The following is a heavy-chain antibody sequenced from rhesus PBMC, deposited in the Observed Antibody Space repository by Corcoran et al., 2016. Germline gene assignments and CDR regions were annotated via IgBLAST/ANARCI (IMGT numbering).Heavy chain of an antibody. CDR1: GGSIIDSYR. D-gene: IGHD7-45*01. CDR3: ANYLGYRFDV. CDR2: IYGSSTST. J-gene: IGHJ5-1*01. V-gene: IGHV4S10*01. Sequence: QVQLQESGPGVVKPSETSSLTSPVSGGSIIDSYRWSCIRQPPGKGLEWIGYIYGSSTSTNYHPSLKSRVTISKDTSKNQFSLKLSSVTAADTAVYYCANYLGYRFDVWGPGVLVTVSS.